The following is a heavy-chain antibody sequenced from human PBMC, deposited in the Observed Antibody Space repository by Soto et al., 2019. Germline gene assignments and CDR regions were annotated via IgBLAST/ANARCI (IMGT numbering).Heavy chain of an antibody. D-gene: IGHD1-26*01. CDR3: ASLSSSEWDPQYAFDI. J-gene: IGHJ3*02. Sequence: GGSLRLSCAASGFTFSSYAMHWVRQAPGKGLEWVAVISYDGSNKYYADSVKGRFTISRDNSKNTLYLQMNSLRAEDTAVYYCASLSSSEWDPQYAFDIWGQGTMVTVSS. V-gene: IGHV3-30-3*01. CDR1: GFTFSSYA. CDR2: ISYDGSNK.